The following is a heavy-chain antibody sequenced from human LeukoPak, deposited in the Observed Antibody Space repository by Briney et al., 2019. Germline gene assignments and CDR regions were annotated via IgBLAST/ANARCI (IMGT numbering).Heavy chain of an antibody. CDR1: GGSISSLY. D-gene: IGHD6-6*01. Sequence: SETLSLTCSVSGGSISSLYWSWIRRPPGKGLEWIGYIYSTGSTNYNPSLKSRVTMFVDMSKNQFSLRLSSVTAADTAVYYCARHRAYSSSSPFDYWGQGTLVTVSS. CDR3: ARHRAYSSSSPFDY. V-gene: IGHV4-59*08. J-gene: IGHJ4*02. CDR2: IYSTGST.